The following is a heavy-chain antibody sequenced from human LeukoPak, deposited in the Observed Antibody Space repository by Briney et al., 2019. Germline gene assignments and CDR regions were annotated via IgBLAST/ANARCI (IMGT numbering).Heavy chain of an antibody. CDR1: GYSISSGYY. J-gene: IGHJ4*02. CDR2: IYHSGST. Sequence: SETLSLTCAVSGYSISSGYYWGWIRQPPGKGLEWIGSIYHSGSTYYKPSLKSRVTISVDTSKNQFSLKLSSVTAADTAVYYCARGEQQLAIDYWGQGTLVTVSS. V-gene: IGHV4-38-2*01. CDR3: ARGEQQLAIDY. D-gene: IGHD6-13*01.